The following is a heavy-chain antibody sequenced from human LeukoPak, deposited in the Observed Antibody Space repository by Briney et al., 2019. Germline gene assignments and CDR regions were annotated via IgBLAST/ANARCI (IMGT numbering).Heavy chain of an antibody. Sequence: GGSLRLFCAASGFTFSSYSLNWVRQAPGKGLEWVSAISGSGSSTYYADSVKGRFTISRDSSKNTVHLQMNTLRAEDTAVYYCAKAAVPGTKYYIDYWGQGTLVTVSS. V-gene: IGHV3-23*01. CDR2: ISGSGSST. CDR1: GFTFSSYS. J-gene: IGHJ4*02. CDR3: AKAAVPGTKYYIDY. D-gene: IGHD2-8*01.